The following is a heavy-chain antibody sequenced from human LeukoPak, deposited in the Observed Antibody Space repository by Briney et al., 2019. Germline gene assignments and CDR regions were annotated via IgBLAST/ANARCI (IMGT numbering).Heavy chain of an antibody. V-gene: IGHV5-51*01. CDR1: GYSFTSYW. CDR3: ATTSWGGGYSFTH. CDR2: IYPGDSDT. Sequence: GESLKISCKGSGYSFTSYWIGWVRQMPGKGLEWMGIIYPGDSDTRYSPSFQGQVTISADKSISTAYLQWSSVKASDTALYYWATTSWGGGYSFTHWGEGPGANVS. D-gene: IGHD1-1*01. J-gene: IGHJ4*02.